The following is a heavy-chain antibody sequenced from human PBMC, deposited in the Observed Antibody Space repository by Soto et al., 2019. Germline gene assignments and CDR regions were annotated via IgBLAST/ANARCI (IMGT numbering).Heavy chain of an antibody. CDR2: IFSTGST. D-gene: IGHD3-22*01. Sequence: SGTLSLSCTVCGGSITNFYWSWVRQPPGKGLEWIGYIFSTGSTNYNPSLKSRVTISVDTSKNQFSLNLTSVTPADTAVYYCARDSPFYDSSGYYVVGHPAPWGQGTLVTVSS. J-gene: IGHJ5*02. CDR1: GGSITNFY. V-gene: IGHV4-59*01. CDR3: ARDSPFYDSSGYYVVGHPAP.